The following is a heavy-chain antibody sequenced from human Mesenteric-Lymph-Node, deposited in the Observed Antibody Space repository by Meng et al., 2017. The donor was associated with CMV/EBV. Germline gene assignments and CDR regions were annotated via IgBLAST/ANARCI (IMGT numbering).Heavy chain of an antibody. CDR1: GITFSNYA. D-gene: IGHD3-22*01. J-gene: IGHJ4*02. CDR2: ISGSGSSS. V-gene: IGHV3-23*01. CDR3: AKMGLYYGDSSGYWNY. Sequence: GESLKISCAASGITFSNYAMSWVRQAPGKGLEWVSFISGSGSSSFYADSVKGRFTISRDNSKNTLYFEMNSLRAEDTAIYYCAKMGLYYGDSSGYWNYWGQGTLVTVSS.